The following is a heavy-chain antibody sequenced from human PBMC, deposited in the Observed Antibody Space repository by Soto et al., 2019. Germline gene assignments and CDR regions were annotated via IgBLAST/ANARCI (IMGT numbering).Heavy chain of an antibody. V-gene: IGHV1-69*13. Sequence: ASVKVSCKASGGTFSSDSFSWVRQAPGQGLEWMGGIIPMFDTPIYAQKFQDRVTITADESTSTAYMQLSSLRSGDTAVYYCARSGGLDRDFNYWGQGTLVTVSS. CDR3: ARSGGLDRDFNY. J-gene: IGHJ4*02. D-gene: IGHD2-15*01. CDR1: GGTFSSDS. CDR2: IIPMFDTP.